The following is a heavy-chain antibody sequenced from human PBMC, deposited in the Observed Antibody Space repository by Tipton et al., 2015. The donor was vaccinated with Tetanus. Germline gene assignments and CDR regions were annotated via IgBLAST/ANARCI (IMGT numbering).Heavy chain of an antibody. CDR2: ISPYNGNT. Sequence: QSGAEVKKPGASVKVSCKASGYTFTSYGIAWVRQAPGQGLEWMGWISPYNGNTNYAQNFQGRVTMTTETSTSTAYMELRSLTSDDTAVYYCVREVNGGNSGYDYYFDNWGQGTLVTVSA. V-gene: IGHV1-18*01. D-gene: IGHD5-12*01. CDR1: GYTFTSYG. J-gene: IGHJ4*02. CDR3: VREVNGGNSGYDYYFDN.